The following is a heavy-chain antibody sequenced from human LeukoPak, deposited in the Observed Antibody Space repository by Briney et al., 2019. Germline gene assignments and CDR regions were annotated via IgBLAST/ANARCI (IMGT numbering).Heavy chain of an antibody. CDR3: ARDGRYCGSTSCRLNWFDP. D-gene: IGHD2-2*01. V-gene: IGHV1-46*01. J-gene: IGHJ5*02. Sequence: ASVKVSCKASGYTFTTYYMHWVRQAPGQGLINPSGGSTSYAQKFQGRVTMTRDTSTSTIYMGLSSLRSEDTAVYYCARDGRYCGSTSCRLNWFDPWGQGTLVTVSS. CDR2: INPSGGST. CDR1: GYTFTTYY.